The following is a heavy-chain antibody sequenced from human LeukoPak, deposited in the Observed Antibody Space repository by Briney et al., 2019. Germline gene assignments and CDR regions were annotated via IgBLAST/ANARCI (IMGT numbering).Heavy chain of an antibody. CDR2: INHSGST. V-gene: IGHV4-34*01. Sequence: SETLSLTCAVYGGSFSGYYWSWIRQPPGKGLEWIGEINHSGSTNYNPSLKSRVTISVDTSKNQFSLKLSSVTAADTAVYYCARGAPRYYYGSGSPNWFDPWGQGTLATVSS. CDR1: GGSFSGYY. D-gene: IGHD3-10*01. J-gene: IGHJ5*02. CDR3: ARGAPRYYYGSGSPNWFDP.